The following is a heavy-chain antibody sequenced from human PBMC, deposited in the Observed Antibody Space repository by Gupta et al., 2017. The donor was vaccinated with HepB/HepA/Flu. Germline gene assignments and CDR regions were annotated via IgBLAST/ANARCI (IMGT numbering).Heavy chain of an antibody. CDR1: GFTSTTYD. Sequence: EEQVVESGGGLVQPGGSLRLACKTSGFTSTTYDMNWVRQAPGKGLEWVSQISPSGGAASYADSVEGRFTISRDNAQNSLFLQMNSLTVEDTAIYYCVCGNHYYGLDVWGQGTTVTVSS. CDR3: VCGNHYYGLDV. CDR2: ISPSGGAA. J-gene: IGHJ6*02. V-gene: IGHV3-48*03. D-gene: IGHD1-14*01.